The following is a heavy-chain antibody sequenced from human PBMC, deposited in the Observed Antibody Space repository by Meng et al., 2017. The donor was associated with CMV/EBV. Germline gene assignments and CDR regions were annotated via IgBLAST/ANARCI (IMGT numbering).Heavy chain of an antibody. CDR1: GFTFSRYA. V-gene: IGHV3-48*03. CDR3: ARALTAVAGSGDYYYGMDV. CDR2: ISSSGSTI. D-gene: IGHD6-19*01. Sequence: GEALKISCASSGFTFSRYAMNWVRQAPGKGLGWVSYISSSGSTIYYADSVKGRFTISSDNAKNSLYRQMNSRRAEDTAVYYCARALTAVAGSGDYYYGMDVWGQGTTVTVSS. J-gene: IGHJ6*02.